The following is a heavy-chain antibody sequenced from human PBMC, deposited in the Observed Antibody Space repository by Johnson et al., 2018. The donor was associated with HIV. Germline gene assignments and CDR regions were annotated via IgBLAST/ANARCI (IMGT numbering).Heavy chain of an antibody. D-gene: IGHD1-7*01. CDR3: AWGGRGNYVVAFDI. V-gene: IGHV3-30-3*01. Sequence: QVQLVESGGGVVQPGRSLRLSCAASGFTFSSYAMHWVRQAPGKRLAWVAVISYDGSNKYYADSVKGRFTISRDNSKNTLYLQMNRLSAEDTAVYYCAWGGRGNYVVAFDIWGQGTMVTVSS. CDR2: ISYDGSNK. J-gene: IGHJ3*02. CDR1: GFTFSSYA.